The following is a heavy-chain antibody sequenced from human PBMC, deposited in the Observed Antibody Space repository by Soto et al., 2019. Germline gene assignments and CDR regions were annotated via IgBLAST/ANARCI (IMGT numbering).Heavy chain of an antibody. Sequence: QVQLVQAGAEVKKPGSSVKVSCKASGDTFSSYTFSWVRQAPGQGLEWMGRIIPILTITNYAQKFQGRVPITADTSTSTADMELSSLRSADTAVYYCAREGVGATGAYWGQGTMVTVSS. CDR3: AREGVGATGAY. D-gene: IGHD1-26*01. J-gene: IGHJ4*02. V-gene: IGHV1-69*08. CDR1: GDTFSSYT. CDR2: IIPILTIT.